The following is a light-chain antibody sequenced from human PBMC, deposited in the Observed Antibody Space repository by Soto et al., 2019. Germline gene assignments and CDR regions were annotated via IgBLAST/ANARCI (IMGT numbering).Light chain of an antibody. CDR3: NSYTRSSTLV. V-gene: IGLV2-14*01. CDR2: EVS. J-gene: IGLJ1*01. Sequence: QSVLTQPASVSGSPGQSITISCTGTSSDVGAYNYVSWYQHHPGKAPKLIIYEVSNRPSGVSLRFSGSKSGNTASLTISGLQAEDEADYYCNSYTRSSTLVFGTGTKVTVL. CDR1: SSDVGAYNY.